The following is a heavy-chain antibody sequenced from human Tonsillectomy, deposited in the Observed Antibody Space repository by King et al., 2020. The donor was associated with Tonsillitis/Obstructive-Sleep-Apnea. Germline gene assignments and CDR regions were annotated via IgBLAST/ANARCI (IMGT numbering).Heavy chain of an antibody. CDR2: ISSSGTYI. V-gene: IGHV3-21*01. J-gene: IGHJ6*03. Sequence: VQLVESGGGLVKPGGSLRLSCEDFGFTFSTYTMNWVRQAPGKGLEWVSSISSSGTYIHYADSVKGRFTISRDNAKNSLYLHMNSLRAEDTAVYYCAGDPDSYGTYYHYYMDVWGKGTTVTVSS. CDR1: GFTFSTYT. CDR3: AGDPDSYGTYYHYYMDV. D-gene: IGHD5-18*01.